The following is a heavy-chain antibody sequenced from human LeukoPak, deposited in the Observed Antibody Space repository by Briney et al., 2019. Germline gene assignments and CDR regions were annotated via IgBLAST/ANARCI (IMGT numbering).Heavy chain of an antibody. CDR3: ARGESSGWYGYYYYYGMDV. V-gene: IGHV4-59*01. CDR2: IYYSGST. J-gene: IGHJ6*02. CDR1: GGSISSYY. D-gene: IGHD6-19*01. Sequence: SETLSLTCTVSGGSISSYYWSWIRQPPGKGLEWIGYIYYSGSTNYNPSLKSRVTISVDTSKNQFSLKLSSVTAADTAVYYCARGESSGWYGYYYYYGMDVWGQGTTVTVSS.